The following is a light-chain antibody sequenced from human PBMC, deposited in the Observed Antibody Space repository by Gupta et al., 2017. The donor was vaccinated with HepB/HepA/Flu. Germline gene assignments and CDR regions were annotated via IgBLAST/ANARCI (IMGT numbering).Light chain of an antibody. CDR3: QAYDSSNVV. Sequence: NFMLTPPPSVSESPGQTVTISCTGSSGNIASHYVQWYQQRPGRAPTTVIYEDNQRPSGVPDRFSGSSESTSNSASLTISGLKTEDEADYYCQAYDSSNVVFGGGTKLTVL. J-gene: IGLJ2*01. CDR2: EDN. CDR1: SGNIASHY. V-gene: IGLV6-57*02.